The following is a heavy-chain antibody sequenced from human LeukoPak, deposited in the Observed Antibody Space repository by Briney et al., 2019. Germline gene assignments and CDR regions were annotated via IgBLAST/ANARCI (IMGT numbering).Heavy chain of an antibody. Sequence: GASVKVSCKASGYTFNTYGISWVRQAPGQGLEWMGWISTFNGNTNYAQKLQGRVTMTTDTSTSTAYMELRSLRSDDTAVYYCARVYSSSWYDYYGMDVWGQGTTVTVSS. CDR1: GYTFNTYG. V-gene: IGHV1-18*01. J-gene: IGHJ6*02. D-gene: IGHD6-13*01. CDR3: ARVYSSSWYDYYGMDV. CDR2: ISTFNGNT.